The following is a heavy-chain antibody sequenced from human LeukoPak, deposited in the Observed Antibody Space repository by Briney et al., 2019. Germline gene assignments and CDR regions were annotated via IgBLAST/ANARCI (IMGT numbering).Heavy chain of an antibody. CDR2: MNPNSGNT. CDR1: GYTFTSYD. V-gene: IGHV1-8*03. Sequence: WASVTVSSTASGYTFTSYDINWVRQATGQGREWMGWMNPNSGNTGYAQKFQGRVTITRNTSISTAYMELSSLRSEDTAVYYCARVGSEDTSYWGQGTLVTVSS. CDR3: ARVGSEDTSY. J-gene: IGHJ4*02. D-gene: IGHD5-18*01.